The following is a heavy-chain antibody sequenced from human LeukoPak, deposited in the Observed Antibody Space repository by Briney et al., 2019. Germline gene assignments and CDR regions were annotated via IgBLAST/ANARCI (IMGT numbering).Heavy chain of an antibody. CDR3: ASLLVAPYYYDSSGYQDSDY. Sequence: PGGSLRLSCAAPGFTFSSYAMHWVRQAPGKGLEWVAVISYDGSNKYYADSVKGRFTISRDNSKNTLYLQMNSLRAEDTAVYYCASLLVAPYYYDSSGYQDSDYWGQGTLVTVSS. CDR1: GFTFSSYA. V-gene: IGHV3-30*04. J-gene: IGHJ4*02. D-gene: IGHD3-22*01. CDR2: ISYDGSNK.